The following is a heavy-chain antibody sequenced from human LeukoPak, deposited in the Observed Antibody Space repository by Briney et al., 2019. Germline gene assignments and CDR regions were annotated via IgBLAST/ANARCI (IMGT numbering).Heavy chain of an antibody. V-gene: IGHV3-21*01. CDR3: ASGRNVGITGTTGAFDI. J-gene: IGHJ3*02. CDR1: GFTFSSYS. CDR2: ITSSSSYI. D-gene: IGHD1-7*01. Sequence: GGSLRLSCAASGFTFSSYSMNWVRQAPGKGLEWVSSITSSSSYIYYADSVKGRFTISGDNAKNSLYLQMNSLGDEDTAVYYCASGRNVGITGTTGAFDIWGQGTMVTVSS.